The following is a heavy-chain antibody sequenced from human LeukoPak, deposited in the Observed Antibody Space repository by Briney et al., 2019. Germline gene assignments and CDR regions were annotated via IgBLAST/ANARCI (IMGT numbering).Heavy chain of an antibody. D-gene: IGHD2-15*01. V-gene: IGHV4-39*07. CDR1: GGSISSSSYY. Sequence: SETLSLTCTVSGGSISSSSYYWGWIRQPPGKGLEWIGSIYYSGSTYYNPSLKSRVTISVDTSKNQFSLKLSSVTAADTAVYYCARTMEGYCSGGSCYQYSYYMDVWGKGTTVTVSS. CDR2: IYYSGST. CDR3: ARTMEGYCSGGSCYQYSYYMDV. J-gene: IGHJ6*03.